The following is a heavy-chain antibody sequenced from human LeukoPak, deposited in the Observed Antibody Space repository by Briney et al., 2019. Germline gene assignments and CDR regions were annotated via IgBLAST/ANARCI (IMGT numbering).Heavy chain of an antibody. J-gene: IGHJ4*02. Sequence: GGSLRLSCSGSGFTFSTLPMHWVRQAPGKGLEYVSGSSSNGGSTYYADSVKGRFTISRDNSKNTVFLQMNSLRAEDSAVYYCARGNWPQLGFYWGQGTLVTVSS. V-gene: IGHV3-64*04. D-gene: IGHD6-13*01. CDR2: SSSNGGST. CDR3: ARGNWPQLGFY. CDR1: GFTFSTLP.